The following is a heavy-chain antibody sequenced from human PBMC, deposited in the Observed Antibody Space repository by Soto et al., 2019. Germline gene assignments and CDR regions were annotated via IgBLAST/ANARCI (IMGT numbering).Heavy chain of an antibody. CDR1: GGSISSSSYY. J-gene: IGHJ4*02. CDR2: IYYSGTT. Sequence: SETLSLTCSVSGGSISSSSYYWGWIRQPPGKGLEWIGSIYYSGTTYYNPSLKSRVTISVDTSKNQFSLKLSSVTAADTAVYYCARHRGYYDILTGYYTELNFDYWGQGTLVTVSS. V-gene: IGHV4-39*01. D-gene: IGHD3-9*01. CDR3: ARHRGYYDILTGYYTELNFDY.